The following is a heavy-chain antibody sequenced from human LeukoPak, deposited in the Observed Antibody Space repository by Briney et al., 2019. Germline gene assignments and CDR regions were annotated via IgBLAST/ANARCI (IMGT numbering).Heavy chain of an antibody. CDR1: GFTFSRYS. Sequence: GGSLRLSRAASGFTFSRYSMDWVRQAPGQGLEWISYISTDSTVIKYADSVKGRFTISRDNAKNSLFLQMNSLRVEDPAVYYCARDIGAVAYNWGQGTLVTVSS. V-gene: IGHV3-48*01. D-gene: IGHD6-19*01. J-gene: IGHJ4*02. CDR2: ISTDSTVI. CDR3: ARDIGAVAYN.